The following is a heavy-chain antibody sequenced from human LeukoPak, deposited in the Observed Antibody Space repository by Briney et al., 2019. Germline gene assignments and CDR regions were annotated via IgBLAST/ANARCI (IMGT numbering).Heavy chain of an antibody. J-gene: IGHJ3*02. CDR2: TNHSGST. Sequence: SETLSLTCAVYSGSFSGYYWSWIRQPPGKGLEWIGETNHSGSTNYNPSLKSRVTISVDTSKNQFSLKLSSVTAADTAVYYCARVGIAAVSDIWGQGTMVTVSS. V-gene: IGHV4-34*01. CDR1: SGSFSGYY. CDR3: ARVGIAAVSDI. D-gene: IGHD6-13*01.